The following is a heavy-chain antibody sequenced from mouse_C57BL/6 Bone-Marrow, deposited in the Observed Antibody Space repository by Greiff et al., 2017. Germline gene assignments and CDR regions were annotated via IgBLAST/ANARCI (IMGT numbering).Heavy chain of an antibody. J-gene: IGHJ2*01. V-gene: IGHV1-64*01. CDR2: IHPNSGST. CDR3: AREGISTPFDY. D-gene: IGHD2-1*01. CDR1: GYTFTSYW. Sequence: QVQLKQPGAELVKPGASVKLSCKASGYTFTSYWMHWVKQRPGQGLEWIGMIHPNSGSTNYNEKFKSKATLTVDKSSSTAYMQLSSLTSEDSAVYYGAREGISTPFDYWGQGTTLTVSS.